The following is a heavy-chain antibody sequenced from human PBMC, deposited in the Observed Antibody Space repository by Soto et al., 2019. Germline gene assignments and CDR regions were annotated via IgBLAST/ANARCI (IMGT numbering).Heavy chain of an antibody. V-gene: IGHV4-30-4*01. J-gene: IGHJ4*02. D-gene: IGHD3-22*01. CDR1: GASISSGDNY. Sequence: QVQLQESGPGLVKPSQTLSLTCTVSGASISSGDNYWSWIRQSPGKGLEWIGFIHDSGITDFTPSLSRRVSISLYTSKNQFSLSLISVTAADTAVYYCARGRGFRSGFYFDGYWGQGTLVTVSS. CDR2: IHDSGIT. CDR3: ARGRGFRSGFYFDGY.